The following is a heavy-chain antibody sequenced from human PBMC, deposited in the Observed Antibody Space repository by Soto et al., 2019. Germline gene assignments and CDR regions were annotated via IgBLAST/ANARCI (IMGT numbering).Heavy chain of an antibody. D-gene: IGHD6-25*01. V-gene: IGHV4-31*03. Sequence: SEALSPTYNNSGLAIVNCYDYWTWIRQHPGKGLEWIGHVHYSGSIHYNPSLQSRVTMSVDTSKNQVSLELSSATVADTAVYYCVRGTDLYKCGFWGQG. CDR2: VHYSGSI. CDR1: GLAIVNCYDY. CDR3: VRGTDLYKCGF. J-gene: IGHJ1*01.